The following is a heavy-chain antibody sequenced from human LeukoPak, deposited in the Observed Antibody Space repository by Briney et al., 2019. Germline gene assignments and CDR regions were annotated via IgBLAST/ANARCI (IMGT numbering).Heavy chain of an antibody. D-gene: IGHD6-13*01. CDR3: SKTSGRIAAAGTWFDP. CDR2: ISGSGGST. Sequence: GGALRLSCAASGLTFSSYAMSWVRQAPGKGLEWVSAISGSGGSTYYADSVKGRFTISRDNSKNTLYLQMNSLRAEDTAVYYCSKTSGRIAAAGTWFDPWGQRTLVTVSS. J-gene: IGHJ5*02. V-gene: IGHV3-23*01. CDR1: GLTFSSYA.